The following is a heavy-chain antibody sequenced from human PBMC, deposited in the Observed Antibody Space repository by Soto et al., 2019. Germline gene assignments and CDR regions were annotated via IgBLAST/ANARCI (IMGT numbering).Heavy chain of an antibody. Sequence: QVQLVQSGAEVKKPGASVKVSCKASGYTFTSYGISWVRQAPGQGLEWMGWISAYNGNTNYAQKLQGRVTMTTDTPTSKAYMELGSLRSDDTAVYYCARQQLVPYYYYGMDVWGQGTTVTVSS. CDR3: ARQQLVPYYYYGMDV. D-gene: IGHD6-13*01. J-gene: IGHJ6*02. CDR1: GYTFTSYG. CDR2: ISAYNGNT. V-gene: IGHV1-18*01.